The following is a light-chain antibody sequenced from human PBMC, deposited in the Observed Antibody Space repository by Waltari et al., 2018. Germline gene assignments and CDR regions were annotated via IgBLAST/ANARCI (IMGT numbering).Light chain of an antibody. CDR1: QSLSSS. CDR3: QQYNNWPWT. Sequence: EMVMTQSPATLSVSPGDRATLSCRASQSLSSSLAWFQQKPGQAPRLLIYGASTRATGIPARFSGSGSGTEFTLTISSLQSEDFAVYYCQQYNNWPWTFGQGTKVEIK. V-gene: IGKV3-15*01. J-gene: IGKJ1*01. CDR2: GAS.